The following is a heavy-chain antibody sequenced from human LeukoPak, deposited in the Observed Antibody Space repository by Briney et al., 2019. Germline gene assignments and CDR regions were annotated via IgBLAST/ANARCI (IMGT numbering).Heavy chain of an antibody. CDR1: GFTFSSYW. Sequence: GGSLRLSCAASGFTFSSYWMHWVRQAPGKGLEWVAVIWYDGSNGYYADSVKGRFTVSRDNSKNTLYLQMNSLRAEDTAVYYCARYYGSDSYPSGHYGVDVWGQGTTVTVSS. J-gene: IGHJ6*02. CDR2: IWYDGSNG. D-gene: IGHD3-10*01. CDR3: ARYYGSDSYPSGHYGVDV. V-gene: IGHV3-33*08.